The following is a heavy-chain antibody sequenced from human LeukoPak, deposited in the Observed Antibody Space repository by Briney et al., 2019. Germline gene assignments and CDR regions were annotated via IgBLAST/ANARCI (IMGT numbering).Heavy chain of an antibody. CDR3: ASVDTAMVTVFDY. Sequence: SETLSLTCTVSGGSVSSGSYYWSWIRQPPGKGLEWIGYIYYSGSTNYNPSLKSRVTISVDTSKNQFSLKLSSVTAADTAVYYCASVDTAMVTVFDYWGQGTLVTVSS. D-gene: IGHD5-18*01. CDR1: GGSVSSGSYY. V-gene: IGHV4-61*01. J-gene: IGHJ4*02. CDR2: IYYSGST.